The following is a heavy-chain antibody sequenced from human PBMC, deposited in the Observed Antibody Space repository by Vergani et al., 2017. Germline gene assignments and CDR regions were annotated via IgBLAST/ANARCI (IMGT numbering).Heavy chain of an antibody. D-gene: IGHD3-16*01. Sequence: QVQLVESGGGVVQRGGSLRLSCATSGITLSNYEMKWIRQGQGKGLEFVAFIQFDGSNQYYADSVKGRFTRSRDFSKNTLYLQINSLRTDDTATYYCAKHFRGWGIDYWGQGTQVIVSS. CDR2: IQFDGSNQ. J-gene: IGHJ4*02. V-gene: IGHV3-30*02. CDR1: GITLSNYE. CDR3: AKHFRGWGIDY.